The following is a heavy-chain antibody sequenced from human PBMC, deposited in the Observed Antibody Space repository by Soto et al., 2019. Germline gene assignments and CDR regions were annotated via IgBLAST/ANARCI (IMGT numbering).Heavy chain of an antibody. Sequence: SETLSLTCAVYGGSFSGYYWSWIRQPPGKGLEWIGEINHSGSTNYNPSLKSRVTISVDTSKNQFSLKLSSVTAADTAVYYCARDPAATIVVVPAAARWFDPWGQGTLVTVSS. CDR3: ARDPAATIVVVPAAARWFDP. D-gene: IGHD2-2*01. CDR1: GGSFSGYY. J-gene: IGHJ5*02. CDR2: INHSGST. V-gene: IGHV4-34*01.